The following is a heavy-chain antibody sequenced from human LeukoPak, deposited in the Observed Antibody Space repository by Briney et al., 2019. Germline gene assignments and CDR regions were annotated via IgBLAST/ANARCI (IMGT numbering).Heavy chain of an antibody. CDR2: IFHSGNS. D-gene: IGHD4-17*01. J-gene: IGHJ4*02. CDR1: SYSISSGSY. Sequence: SETLSLTCAASSYSISSGSYWGWIRQSPGKGLEWVGSIFHSGNSYYNPSLKSRLTMSVNTSKNQSSLKLTSVTAADTALYYCARVTYVDDMLYQYFDYWGQGILVTVSS. CDR3: ARVTYVDDMLYQYFDY. V-gene: IGHV4-38-2*01.